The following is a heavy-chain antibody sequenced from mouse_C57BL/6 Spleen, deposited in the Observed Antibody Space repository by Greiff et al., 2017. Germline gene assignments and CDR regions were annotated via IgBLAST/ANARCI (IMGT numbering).Heavy chain of an antibody. CDR2: IDPENGDT. J-gene: IGHJ2*01. D-gene: IGHD2-3*01. CDR1: GFNIKDDY. V-gene: IGHV14-4*01. CDR3: TLYDGYSY. Sequence: EVQGVESGAELVRPGASVKLSCTASGFNIKDDYMHWVKQRPEQGLEWIGWIDPENGDTEYASKFQGKATITADTSSNTAYLQLSSLTSEDTAVYYCTLYDGYSYWGKGTTLTVSS.